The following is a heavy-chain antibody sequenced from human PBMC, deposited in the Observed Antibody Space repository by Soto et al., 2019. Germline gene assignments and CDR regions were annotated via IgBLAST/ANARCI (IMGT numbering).Heavy chain of an antibody. V-gene: IGHV4-59*01. CDR3: ARDPPRSYSVYYFDY. D-gene: IGHD1-26*01. J-gene: IGHJ4*02. Sequence: PSETLSLTCTVSGGSISNYYWSWIRQPPGKGLEWIGYIYSSGSTHYNPSLQSRVTISIDTSKNQVSLKVNSVTAADTAVYYCARDPPRSYSVYYFDYWGQGTPVT. CDR1: GGSISNYY. CDR2: IYSSGST.